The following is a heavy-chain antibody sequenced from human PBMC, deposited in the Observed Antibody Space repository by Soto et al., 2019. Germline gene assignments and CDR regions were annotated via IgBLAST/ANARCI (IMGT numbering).Heavy chain of an antibody. CDR1: GFTSTGFS. Sequence: EVQLVESGGGLVKPGGPLNLSGAASGFTSTGFSRNWVRRPPGRGLEWVSSISSTTNYIYYGDSMKGRFTISRDNAKNSLYLEMNSLRAEDTAVYYCARESEDLTSNFDYWGQGTLVTVSS. V-gene: IGHV3-21*06. CDR3: ARESEDLTSNFDY. J-gene: IGHJ4*02. CDR2: ISSTTNYI.